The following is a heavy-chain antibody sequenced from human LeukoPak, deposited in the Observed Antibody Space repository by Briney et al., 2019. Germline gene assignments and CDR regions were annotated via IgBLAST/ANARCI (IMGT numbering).Heavy chain of an antibody. V-gene: IGHV3-21*01. CDR3: ARERLVTVAGSYFYYGMDV. J-gene: IGHJ6*02. CDR1: GFTFSSYA. D-gene: IGHD6-19*01. Sequence: GGSLRLSCAASGFTFSSYAMSWVRQTPGKGLEWVSSISSSSSYIYYADSVKGRFTISRDNANNSLFLHMNSLRAEDTALYFCARERLVTVAGSYFYYGMDVWGQGTTVTVSS. CDR2: ISSSSSYI.